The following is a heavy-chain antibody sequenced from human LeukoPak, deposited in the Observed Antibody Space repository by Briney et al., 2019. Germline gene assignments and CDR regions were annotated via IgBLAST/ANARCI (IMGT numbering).Heavy chain of an antibody. CDR3: ARLKGYSSGWYPSYYFDY. V-gene: IGHV4-59*08. CDR1: GGSISSSY. CDR2: IYYTGTT. J-gene: IGHJ4*01. D-gene: IGHD6-19*01. Sequence: PSETLSLTCTVSGGSISSSYWSWIRQPPGKGLEWIGYIYYTGTTDYNPSLKSRVTISLDTSKNQFSLKLNSATAADTAVYYCARLKGYSSGWYPSYYFDYWGHGTLVTVSS.